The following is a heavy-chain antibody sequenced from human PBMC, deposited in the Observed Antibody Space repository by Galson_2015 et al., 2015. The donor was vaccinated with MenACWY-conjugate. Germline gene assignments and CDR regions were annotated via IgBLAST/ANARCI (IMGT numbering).Heavy chain of an antibody. V-gene: IGHV3-23*01. CDR1: GFTFSTYA. CDR2: ISGSGDTT. Sequence: SLRLSCAASGFTFSTYAMGWVHQAPGKGLEWVSVISGSGDTTYYADSVKGRFTVSRDNSKNTLYLQMNSLRAEDTALYYCAKAIAVAGPAKYFQHWGQGTLVTVSS. D-gene: IGHD6-19*01. CDR3: AKAIAVAGPAKYFQH. J-gene: IGHJ1*01.